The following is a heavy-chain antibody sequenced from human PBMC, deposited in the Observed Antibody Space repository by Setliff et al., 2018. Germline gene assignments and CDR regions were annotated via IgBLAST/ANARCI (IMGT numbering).Heavy chain of an antibody. Sequence: SETLSLTCTVSGGSISSGDHYWSWIRQPAGKGLEWIGRIHASGSTNYNPSLKSRVTISVDTSKNQFSPKLTSVTAADTAVYYCARSGDYGSGRLSPWGQGTLVTVSS. J-gene: IGHJ5*02. CDR1: GGSISSGDHY. CDR2: IHASGST. CDR3: ARSGDYGSGRLSP. V-gene: IGHV4-61*02. D-gene: IGHD3-10*01.